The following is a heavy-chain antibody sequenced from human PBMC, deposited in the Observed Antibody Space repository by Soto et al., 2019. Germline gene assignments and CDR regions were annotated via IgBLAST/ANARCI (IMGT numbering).Heavy chain of an antibody. D-gene: IGHD1-26*01. CDR3: AREFKFKRWELLRYFDY. CDR2: IYTSGST. Sequence: SETLSLTCTVSAGSISSYYWSWIRQPAGKGLEWIGRIYTSGSTNYNPFLKSRVTMSVDTSKNQFSLKLSSVTAADTAVYYCAREFKFKRWELLRYFDYWGQGNPVTVSS. J-gene: IGHJ4*02. V-gene: IGHV4-4*07. CDR1: AGSISSYY.